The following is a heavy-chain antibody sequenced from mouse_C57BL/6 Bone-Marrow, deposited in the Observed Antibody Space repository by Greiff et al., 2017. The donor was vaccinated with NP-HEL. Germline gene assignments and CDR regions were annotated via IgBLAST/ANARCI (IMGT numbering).Heavy chain of an antibody. CDR3: ARITTVVPYAMDY. D-gene: IGHD1-1*01. CDR2: RHPNSGST. J-gene: IGHJ4*01. CDR1: GYTFTSYW. Sequence: QVQLQQPGAELVKPGASVKLSCKASGYTFTSYWMHWVKQRPGQGLEGMGMRHPNSGSTNYNEKFKSKATLTVDKSSSTAYMQLSSLTSEDSAVYYCARITTVVPYAMDYWGQGTSVTVSS. V-gene: IGHV1-64*01.